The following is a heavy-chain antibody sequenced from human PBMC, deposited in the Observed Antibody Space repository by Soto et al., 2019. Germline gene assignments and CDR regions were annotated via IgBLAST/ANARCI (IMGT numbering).Heavy chain of an antibody. CDR2: INHSGST. J-gene: IGHJ4*02. CDR1: GGSFSGYY. V-gene: IGHV4-34*01. D-gene: IGHD3-22*01. CDR3: ARGPLYYDDASGQYYRGPFDS. Sequence: SETLSLTCAVYGGSFSGYYWSWIRQPPGKGLEWIGEINHSGSTNYNPSLKSRVTISADTSKNQFSLKLSSVTAADTAVYFCARGPLYYDDASGQYYRGPFDSWGQGSLVTVS.